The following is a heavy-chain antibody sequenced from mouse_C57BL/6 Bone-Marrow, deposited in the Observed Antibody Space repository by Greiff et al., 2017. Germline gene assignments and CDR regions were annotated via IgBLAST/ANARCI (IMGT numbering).Heavy chain of an antibody. CDR2: IYPGDRDT. CDR3: ARKYYGPWYFDV. Sequence: QVQLQQSGPELVKPGASVKISCKASGYAFSSSWMNWVKQRPGKGLEWIGRIYPGDRDTNYNGKFKGKATLTADKSSSTAYMQLSSLTSEDSAVYFCARKYYGPWYFDVWGTGTTVTVSS. J-gene: IGHJ1*03. CDR1: GYAFSSSW. D-gene: IGHD1-1*01. V-gene: IGHV1-82*01.